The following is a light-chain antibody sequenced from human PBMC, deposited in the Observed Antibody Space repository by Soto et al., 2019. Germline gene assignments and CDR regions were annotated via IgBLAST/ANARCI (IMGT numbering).Light chain of an antibody. J-gene: IGLJ1*01. CDR1: SRDVGAYNS. Sequence: QSALTQPPSASGSPGQSVTISCTGTSRDVGAYNSVSWYRQHPGKAPELMIYEVSKRPSGVPDRFSGSKSGNTASLTVSGLQAEDESDYYCSSYGGSHNFVFGTGTKLTVL. CDR2: EVS. V-gene: IGLV2-8*01. CDR3: SSYGGSHNFV.